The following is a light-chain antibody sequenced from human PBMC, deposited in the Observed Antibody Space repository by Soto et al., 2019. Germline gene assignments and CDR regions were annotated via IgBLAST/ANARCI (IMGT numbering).Light chain of an antibody. CDR1: QSVTSD. V-gene: IGKV3-15*01. CDR2: GAS. J-gene: IGKJ4*01. Sequence: EIVMTQSPATLSVSPGERATVSCRASQSVTSDLAWYEQKPGQAPRLLIYGASTRATGIPARFSGSGSGTEFTLTISSLQSEDFAVYYCQQYDDWLRLTFGGGTKVDIK. CDR3: QQYDDWLRLT.